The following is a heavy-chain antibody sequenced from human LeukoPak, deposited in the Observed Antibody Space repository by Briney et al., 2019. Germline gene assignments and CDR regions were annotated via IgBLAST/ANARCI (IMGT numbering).Heavy chain of an antibody. J-gene: IGHJ4*02. D-gene: IGHD3-22*01. CDR2: IIPIFGTA. CDR3: ARADVEMYYYDSSGSSFFDY. Sequence: SVKVSCKASGGTFSSYAISWVRQAPGQGLEWMGGIIPIFGTANYAQKFQGRVTITADESTSTAYMELRSLRSDDTAVYYCARADVEMYYYDSSGSSFFDYWGQGTLVTVSS. V-gene: IGHV1-69*13. CDR1: GGTFSSYA.